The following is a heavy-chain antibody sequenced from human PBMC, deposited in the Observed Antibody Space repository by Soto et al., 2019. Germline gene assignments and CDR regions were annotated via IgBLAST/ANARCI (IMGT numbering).Heavy chain of an antibody. V-gene: IGHV4-34*01. CDR1: GGSFVGYY. Sequence: SETLSLTCGVYGGSFVGYYWSWLRQPPGKALEWVGEIDHSGAINYSPSLKSRVTISLDTSKKQFSLTMISLTAADTAILYCARSPGYLYYYAMDFWGQGTTVTVSS. D-gene: IGHD1-1*01. CDR3: ARSPGYLYYYAMDF. J-gene: IGHJ6*02. CDR2: IDHSGAI.